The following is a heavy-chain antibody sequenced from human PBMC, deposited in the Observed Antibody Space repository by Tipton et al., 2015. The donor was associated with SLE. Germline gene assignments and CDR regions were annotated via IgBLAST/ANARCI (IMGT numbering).Heavy chain of an antibody. CDR2: INHSGST. Sequence: TLSLTCAVYGGSFSGYYWSWIRQPPGKGLEWIGEINHSGSTNYNPSLKSRVTISVDTSKNQFSLKLSSVTAADTAVYYCARKLYSSSWYNYYYYYYMDVWGQGTTVTVSS. J-gene: IGHJ6*03. D-gene: IGHD6-13*01. CDR3: ARKLYSSSWYNYYYYYYMDV. V-gene: IGHV4-34*01. CDR1: GGSFSGYY.